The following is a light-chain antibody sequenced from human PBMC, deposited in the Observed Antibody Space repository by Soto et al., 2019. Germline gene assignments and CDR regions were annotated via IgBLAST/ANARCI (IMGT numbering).Light chain of an antibody. V-gene: IGKV3-11*01. J-gene: IGKJ5*01. Sequence: EIVLTQSPATLSLSPGERATLSCRASQSVSSYLAWYQQKPGQAPGLLIHDASNRATAIPARFSGSGSGTDFTLTISSLDPEDFAVYYCQQRSNWPITFGQGTRLEIK. CDR2: DAS. CDR1: QSVSSY. CDR3: QQRSNWPIT.